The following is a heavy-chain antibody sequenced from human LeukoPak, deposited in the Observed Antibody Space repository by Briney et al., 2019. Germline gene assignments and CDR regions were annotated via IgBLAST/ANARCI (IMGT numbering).Heavy chain of an antibody. CDR1: GGSISSYY. D-gene: IGHD3-3*01. J-gene: IGHJ4*02. CDR2: IYYSGST. CDR3: ARVNYDFWSGYYDY. V-gene: IGHV4-59*01. Sequence: PSETLSLTCTVSGGSISSYYWSWIRPPPGKGLEWIGYIYYSGSTNYNPSLKSRVTISVDTSKNQFSLKLSSVTAADTAVYYCARVNYDFWSGYYDYWGQGTLVTVSS.